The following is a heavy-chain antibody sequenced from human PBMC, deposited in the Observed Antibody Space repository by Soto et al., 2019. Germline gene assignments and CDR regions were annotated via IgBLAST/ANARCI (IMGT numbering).Heavy chain of an antibody. V-gene: IGHV3-23*01. D-gene: IGHD3-16*01. J-gene: IGHJ4*02. CDR3: AKDRGGRGNEIDH. CDR1: GFTFSNRA. CDR2: IDASGNRI. Sequence: EVQLLEYGGGLVQPGGSLRLSCTASGFTFSNRAMSWVRQAPGKGLEWVSSIDASGNRIYQGDVAKGRFTISRDNSKNTLFLRMNSLRVDDTATYYCAKDRGGRGNEIDHWGQGTLITVSS.